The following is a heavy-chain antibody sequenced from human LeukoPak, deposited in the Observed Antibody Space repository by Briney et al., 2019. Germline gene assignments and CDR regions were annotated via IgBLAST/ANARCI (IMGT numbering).Heavy chain of an antibody. J-gene: IGHJ6*02. V-gene: IGHV4-34*10. CDR1: GGSFNDYY. CDR3: ATDYSNFYGMDV. CDR2: IRHSGST. Sequence: PSETLSLTCDVSGGSFNDYYWSWIRQPPGKGLEWIGEIRHSGSTNYNPSLKSRVTMSVDTSKNQFSLRLSSVTAADTAVYYCATDYSNFYGMDVWGQGTTVTVSS. D-gene: IGHD4-11*01.